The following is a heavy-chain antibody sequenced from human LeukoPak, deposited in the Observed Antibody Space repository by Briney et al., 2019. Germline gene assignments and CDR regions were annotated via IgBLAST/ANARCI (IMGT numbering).Heavy chain of an antibody. CDR1: GSTSSSYG. J-gene: IGHJ4*02. D-gene: IGHD3-9*01. Sequence: GGSLRLSCAASGSTSSSYGMHWVRQAPGKGLEWVAFIRYDGSNKYYADSVKGRFTVSRDNSKNTLYLQMNSLRAEDTAVYYCAKDLYDILTGPFGYWGQGTLVTVSS. CDR3: AKDLYDILTGPFGY. CDR2: IRYDGSNK. V-gene: IGHV3-30*02.